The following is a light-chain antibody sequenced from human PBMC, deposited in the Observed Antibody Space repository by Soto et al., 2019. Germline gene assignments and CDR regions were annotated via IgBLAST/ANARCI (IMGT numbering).Light chain of an antibody. Sequence: EIVLTQSPGTLSLSPGERATLSCRASQSVSSTYLAWYQQKPGQAPRLLIYGASSRASGIPDRFSGSGSGTDFTLTISRLDPEDFAVYYCQQYGRSSLTFGPGTKVYIK. CDR3: QQYGRSSLT. V-gene: IGKV3-20*01. CDR1: QSVSSTY. J-gene: IGKJ3*01. CDR2: GAS.